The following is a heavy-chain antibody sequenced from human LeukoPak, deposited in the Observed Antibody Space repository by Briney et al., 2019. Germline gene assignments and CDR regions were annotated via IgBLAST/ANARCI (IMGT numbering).Heavy chain of an antibody. CDR2: ISSSSSYI. CDR1: GFTFSSYS. CDR3: ARESYSYGYQLDY. D-gene: IGHD5-18*01. Sequence: PGGSLRLSCAASGFTFSSYSMNWVRQAPGKGLEWVSSISSSSSYIYYADSVKGRFTISRDNAKNSLYLQMNSLRAEDTAVYYCARESYSYGYQLDYWGQGTLVTVSS. J-gene: IGHJ4*02. V-gene: IGHV3-21*01.